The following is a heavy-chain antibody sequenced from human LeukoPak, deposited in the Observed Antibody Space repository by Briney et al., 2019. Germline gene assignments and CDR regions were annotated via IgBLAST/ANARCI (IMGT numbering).Heavy chain of an antibody. Sequence: GASVKVSCKASGGTFSSYAISWVRQAPGQGLEWMGWINPNSGGTNYAQKFQGRVTMTRDTSISTAYMELSRLRSDDTAVYYCARDFGVIVAGYMDVWGKGTTVTVSS. CDR2: INPNSGGT. J-gene: IGHJ6*03. CDR3: ARDFGVIVAGYMDV. D-gene: IGHD2/OR15-2a*01. V-gene: IGHV1-2*02. CDR1: GGTFSSYA.